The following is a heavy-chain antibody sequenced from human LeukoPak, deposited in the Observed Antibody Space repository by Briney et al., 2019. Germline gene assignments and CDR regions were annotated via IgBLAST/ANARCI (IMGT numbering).Heavy chain of an antibody. CDR1: GYSISTGHY. V-gene: IGHV4-38-2*02. Sequence: PSETLSLTCTVSGYSISTGHYWGWIRQPPGKGLEWIGSVYEGETTYYNPSLKTRLTISVDTSKNQFSLKLSSVTAADTAVYYCASNWSDFDYWGQGILVTGSS. J-gene: IGHJ4*02. CDR2: VYEGETT. D-gene: IGHD1-1*01. CDR3: ASNWSDFDY.